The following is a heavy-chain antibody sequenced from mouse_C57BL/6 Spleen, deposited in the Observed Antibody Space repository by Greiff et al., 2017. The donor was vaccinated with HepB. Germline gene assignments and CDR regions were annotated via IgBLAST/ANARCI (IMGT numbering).Heavy chain of an antibody. CDR1: GYTFTDHT. V-gene: IGHV1-78*01. CDR2: IYPRDGST. Sequence: QVQLQQSDAELVKPGASVKISCKVSGYTFTDHTIHWMKQRPEQGLDWIGYIYPRDGSTKYNEKFKGKATLTADKSSSTAYMQLNSLTSEDSAVYFCARWYYGSSYDWYFDVWGTGTTVTVSS. J-gene: IGHJ1*03. CDR3: ARWYYGSSYDWYFDV. D-gene: IGHD1-1*01.